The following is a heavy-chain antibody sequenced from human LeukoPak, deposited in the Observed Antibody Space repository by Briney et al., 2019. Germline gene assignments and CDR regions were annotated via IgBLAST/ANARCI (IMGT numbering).Heavy chain of an antibody. V-gene: IGHV5-51*01. CDR1: GYRFISYL. J-gene: IGHJ4*02. CDR2: ISPGDSDT. Sequence: GESLKISCKSSGYRFISYLIGWVRQMPGKGLGWMGIISPGDSDTRYSPSFQAQVTISADKSISIAYLQWSSLKASDTAMYYCARRYCSAGSCLDYWGQGTLVSVSS. CDR3: ARRYCSAGSCLDY. D-gene: IGHD2-15*01.